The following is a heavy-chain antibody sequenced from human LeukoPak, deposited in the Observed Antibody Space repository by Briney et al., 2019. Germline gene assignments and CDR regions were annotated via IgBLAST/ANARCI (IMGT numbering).Heavy chain of an antibody. Sequence: GGSLRLSRVASGFTLSTFVFNWVRPAPGKGREWVSYISRSGSTIYFADSVKGRFTISRDNAKNSLYLQMNTLRAEDTAVYYCARDPGRNGHFDYWGQGTLVTVSS. CDR3: ARDPGRNGHFDY. CDR1: GFTLSTFV. D-gene: IGHD2-8*01. J-gene: IGHJ4*02. V-gene: IGHV3-48*03. CDR2: ISRSGSTI.